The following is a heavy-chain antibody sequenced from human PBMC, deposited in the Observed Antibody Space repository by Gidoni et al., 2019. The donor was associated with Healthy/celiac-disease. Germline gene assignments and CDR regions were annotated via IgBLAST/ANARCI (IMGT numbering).Heavy chain of an antibody. CDR1: GFTFSSYG. V-gene: IGHV3-30*18. Sequence: QVQLVESGGGVVQPGRSLRLSCAASGFTFSSYGMHGVRQAPGKGLEWVAVISYDGSNKYYADSVKGRFTISRDNSKNTLYLQMNSLRAEDTAVYYCAKGWGSARDDAFDIWGQGTMVTVSS. CDR3: AKGWGSARDDAFDI. D-gene: IGHD3-16*01. J-gene: IGHJ3*02. CDR2: ISYDGSNK.